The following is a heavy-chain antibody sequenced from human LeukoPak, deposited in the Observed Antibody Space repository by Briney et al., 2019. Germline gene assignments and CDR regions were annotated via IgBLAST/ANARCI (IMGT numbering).Heavy chain of an antibody. CDR2: ISYDGSNK. D-gene: IGHD6-19*01. J-gene: IGHJ4*02. CDR3: AKSIAVAAGNGGFDC. Sequence: GGSLRLSCAASGFTFSSYGMHWVRQAPGKGLERVAVISYDGSNKHYADSVKGRFTISRDNSKNRPYLQMNSLRAEDTGVYYCAKSIAVAAGNGGFDCWGQGTLVTVSS. V-gene: IGHV3-30*18. CDR1: GFTFSSYG.